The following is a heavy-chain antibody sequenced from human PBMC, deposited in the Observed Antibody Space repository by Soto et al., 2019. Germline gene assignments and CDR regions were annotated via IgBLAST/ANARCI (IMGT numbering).Heavy chain of an antibody. D-gene: IGHD2-21*01. CDR3: ARGLLGIVDY. CDR1: GFTFSSYA. CDR2: ISYDGSNK. V-gene: IGHV3-30-3*01. Sequence: GGSLRLSCAASGFTFSSYAMHWVRQAPGKGLEWVAVISYDGSNKYYADSVKGRFTISRDNSKNTLYLQMNSLRAEDTAVYYCARGLLGIVDYWGQGTLVTVSS. J-gene: IGHJ4*02.